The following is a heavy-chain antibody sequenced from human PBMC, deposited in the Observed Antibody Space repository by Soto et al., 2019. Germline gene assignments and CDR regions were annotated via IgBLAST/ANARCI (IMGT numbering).Heavy chain of an antibody. CDR2: IYPSVSS. J-gene: IGHJ4*02. CDR3: AREKVGTTFFDN. CDR1: GFAISRGYY. Sequence: SETLSLTCSVSGFAISRGYYWSWVRQPPGKGLEWNGSIYPSVSSYHNPSLATRLRLSIDTSKNQFTLNLTSVTAADTALYFCAREKVGTTFFDNWGQGIQVTVSS. D-gene: IGHD1-1*01. V-gene: IGHV4-38-2*02.